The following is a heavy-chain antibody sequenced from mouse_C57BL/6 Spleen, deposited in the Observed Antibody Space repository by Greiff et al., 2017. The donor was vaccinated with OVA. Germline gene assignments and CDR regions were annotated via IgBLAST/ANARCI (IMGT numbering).Heavy chain of an antibody. CDR1: GFTFSSYA. CDR2: ISSGGDYI. CDR3: TRGRYGSSYCFDY. J-gene: IGHJ2*01. Sequence: EVKLVESGDGLVKPGGSLKLSCAASGFTFSSYAMSWVRQTPEKRLEWVAYISSGGDYIYYADTVKGRFTISRDNARNTLYLQMSSLKSEDTAMYYCTRGRYGSSYCFDYWGQGTTLTVSS. V-gene: IGHV5-9-1*02. D-gene: IGHD1-1*01.